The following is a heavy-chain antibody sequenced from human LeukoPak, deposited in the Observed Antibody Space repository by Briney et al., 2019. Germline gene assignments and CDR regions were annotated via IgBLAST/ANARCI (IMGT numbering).Heavy chain of an antibody. D-gene: IGHD4-11*01. CDR2: ISGYNGKT. J-gene: IGHJ4*02. V-gene: IGHV1-18*03. Sequence: ASVRVSCKASGYPFTSFGISWVRQAPGQGHEWMGWISGYNGKTIHAQNLQGRVTMTTDTSTSTAYMDLGSLRSDDMAVYYCARDRVYDYSNPRGFDYWGERTLVTVSS. CDR1: GYPFTSFG. CDR3: ARDRVYDYSNPRGFDY.